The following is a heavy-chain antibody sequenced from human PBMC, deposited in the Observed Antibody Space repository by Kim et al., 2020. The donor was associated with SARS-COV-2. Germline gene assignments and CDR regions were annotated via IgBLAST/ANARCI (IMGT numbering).Heavy chain of an antibody. Sequence: YYNPSLRSRVTISADTSKSEVSLSLTSVAAADTAVYYCARIYYPYFYLDVWGKETSVTVSS. CDR3: ARIYYPYFYLDV. D-gene: IGHD1-26*01. J-gene: IGHJ6*03. V-gene: IGHV4-39*01.